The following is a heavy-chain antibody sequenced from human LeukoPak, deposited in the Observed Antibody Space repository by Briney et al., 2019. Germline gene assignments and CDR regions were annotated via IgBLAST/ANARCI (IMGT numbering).Heavy chain of an antibody. CDR3: TTCLNGAGQPVAIYYYGMDV. Sequence: SVMVSCKASGYTFTGYYMHWVRQAPGQGLEWMGWINPNSGGTNYAQKFQGRVTMTRDTSISTAYMELSRLRSDDTAVYYCTTCLNGAGQPVAIYYYGMDVWGQGTTVTVSS. V-gene: IGHV1-2*02. CDR2: INPNSGGT. CDR1: GYTFTGYY. J-gene: IGHJ6*02. D-gene: IGHD2-2*01.